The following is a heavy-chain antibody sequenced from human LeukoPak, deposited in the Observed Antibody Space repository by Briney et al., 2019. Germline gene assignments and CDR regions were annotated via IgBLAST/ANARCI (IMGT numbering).Heavy chain of an antibody. D-gene: IGHD5-12*01. CDR1: GLSFSTYD. CDR2: IGKSGDT. Sequence: GGSLRPSCAASGLSFSTYDMHWVRQATGEGLEWVSGIGKSGDTYYVGSVKGRFTISRDNAKNSLYLQMNSLRSGDTAVYYCARGAYTGFDVWGQGTVVTVSS. V-gene: IGHV3-13*04. J-gene: IGHJ3*01. CDR3: ARGAYTGFDV.